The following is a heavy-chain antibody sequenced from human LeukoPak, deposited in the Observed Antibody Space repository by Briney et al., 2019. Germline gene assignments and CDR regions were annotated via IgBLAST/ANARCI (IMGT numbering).Heavy chain of an antibody. V-gene: IGHV3-7*01. CDR3: ARHLNYYLDY. CDR1: GFTFSSYW. Sequence: GGSLRLSCAASGFTFSSYWMSWVRQAPGRGLEWVANIKQDGSEKYYVDSLKGRFIISRDNAKNSLYLQMNSLRAEDTAVYYCARHLNYYLDYWGQGTLVTVSS. CDR2: IKQDGSEK. J-gene: IGHJ4*02. D-gene: IGHD3-10*01.